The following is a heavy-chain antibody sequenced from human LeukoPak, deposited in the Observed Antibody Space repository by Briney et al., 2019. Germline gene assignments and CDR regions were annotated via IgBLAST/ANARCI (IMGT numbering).Heavy chain of an antibody. V-gene: IGHV1-2*02. CDR1: GYTFTGHY. J-gene: IGHJ4*02. CDR3: ATNQYGDYTLGDY. CDR2: INPNSGGT. D-gene: IGHD4-17*01. Sequence: GASVKVSCKASGYTFTGHYMHWVRQAPGQGVEWMGWINPNSGGTNYAQKFQGRVTMTRDTSISTAYMELSTLRSDDTAVYYCATNQYGDYTLGDYWGQGTLVSVSS.